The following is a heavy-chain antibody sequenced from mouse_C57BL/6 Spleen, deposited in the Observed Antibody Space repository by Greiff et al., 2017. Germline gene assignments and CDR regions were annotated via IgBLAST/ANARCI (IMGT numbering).Heavy chain of an antibody. V-gene: IGHV1-15*01. CDR3: TREGEGAWFAY. CDR1: GYTFTDYE. CDR2: IDPETGGT. Sequence: QVQLQQSGAELVRPGASVTLSCKASGYTFTDYEMHWVKQTPVHGLEWIGAIDPETGGTAYNQKFKGKAILTAAKSSSTAYMELRSLTSEDSAVYYCTREGEGAWFAYWGQGTLVTVSA. J-gene: IGHJ3*01.